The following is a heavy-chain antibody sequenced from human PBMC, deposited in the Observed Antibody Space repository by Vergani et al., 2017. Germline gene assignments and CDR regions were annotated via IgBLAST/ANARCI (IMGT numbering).Heavy chain of an antibody. CDR3: ARERRGVMRGVRGLWDY. J-gene: IGHJ4*02. CDR1: GGSISSGGYY. D-gene: IGHD3-16*01. V-gene: IGHV4-30-4*08. Sequence: QVQLQESGPGLVKPSQTLSLTCTVSGGSISSGGYYWSWIRQHPGKGLEWIGYIYYSGSTYYNPSLKSRVTISVDTSKNQFSLKLSSVTAADTAVYYCARERRGVMRGVRGLWDYWGQGTLVTVSS. CDR2: IYYSGST.